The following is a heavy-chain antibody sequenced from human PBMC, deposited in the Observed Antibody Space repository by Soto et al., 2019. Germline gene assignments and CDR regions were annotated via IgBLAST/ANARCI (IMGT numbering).Heavy chain of an antibody. Sequence: GGSLRLSCAASGFTFRSYAMHWGRQAPGKGLEWVAVMSFDGSNKYYADSVKGRFTISRDNSKNTLYLQMNSLRAEDTAVYYCARDQGLNYDSSGYFAHWGQGT. V-gene: IGHV3-30-3*01. D-gene: IGHD3-22*01. CDR1: GFTFRSYA. CDR2: MSFDGSNK. CDR3: ARDQGLNYDSSGYFAH. J-gene: IGHJ5*02.